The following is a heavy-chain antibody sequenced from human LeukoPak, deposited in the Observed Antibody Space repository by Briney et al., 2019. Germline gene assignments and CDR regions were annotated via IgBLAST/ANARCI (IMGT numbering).Heavy chain of an antibody. J-gene: IGHJ5*02. D-gene: IGHD6-6*01. Sequence: GGSLRLSCAASGFTFSSYAVSWVRQAPGKGLEWVSAISGSGGSTYYADSVKGRFTISRDNSKNTLYLQMNSLRAEDTAVYYCAKDFMGIAARPNLSSWFDPWGQGTLVTVSS. CDR2: ISGSGGST. CDR1: GFTFSSYA. CDR3: AKDFMGIAARPNLSSWFDP. V-gene: IGHV3-23*01.